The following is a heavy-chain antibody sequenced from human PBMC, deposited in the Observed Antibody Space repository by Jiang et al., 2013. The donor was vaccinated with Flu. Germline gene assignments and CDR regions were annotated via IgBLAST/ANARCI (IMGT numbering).Heavy chain of an antibody. J-gene: IGHJ4*02. Sequence: EVKKPGSSVKVSCKASGGTFSSYAISWVRQAPGQGLEWMGRIIPILGIANYAQKFQGRVTITADKSTSTAYMELSSLRSEDTAVYYCARAPRFLYSSSSSYFDYWGQGTLVTVSS. V-gene: IGHV1-69*04. CDR1: GGTFSSYA. D-gene: IGHD6-6*01. CDR3: ARAPRFLYSSSSSYFDY. CDR2: IIPILGIA.